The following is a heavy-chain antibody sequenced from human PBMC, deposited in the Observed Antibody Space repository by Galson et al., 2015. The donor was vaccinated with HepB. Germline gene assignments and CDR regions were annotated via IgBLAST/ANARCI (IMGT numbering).Heavy chain of an antibody. V-gene: IGHV3-30*18. CDR3: AKQAYCGGDCYNLDY. J-gene: IGHJ4*02. CDR2: ISYDGSNK. CDR1: GFTFSSYG. Sequence: SLRLSCAASGFTFSSYGMHWVRQAPGKGLEWVAVISYDGSNKYYADSVKGRFTISRDNSKNTLYLQMNSLRAEDTAVYYCAKQAYCGGDCYNLDYWGQGTLVTVSS. D-gene: IGHD2-21*02.